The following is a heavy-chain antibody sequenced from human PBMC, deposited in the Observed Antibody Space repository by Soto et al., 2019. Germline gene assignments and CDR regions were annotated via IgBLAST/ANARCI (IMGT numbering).Heavy chain of an antibody. CDR1: GFTFSSYG. D-gene: IGHD6-13*01. CDR2: ISYDGSNK. J-gene: IGHJ4*02. CDR3: AKDRQGSWYYFDY. V-gene: IGHV3-30*18. Sequence: PGGSLRLSCAASGFTFSSYGMHWVRQAPGKGLEWVAVISYDGSNKYYADSVKGRFTISRDNSKNTLYLQMNSLRAEDTAVYYCAKDRQGSWYYFDYWGQGTLVTVSS.